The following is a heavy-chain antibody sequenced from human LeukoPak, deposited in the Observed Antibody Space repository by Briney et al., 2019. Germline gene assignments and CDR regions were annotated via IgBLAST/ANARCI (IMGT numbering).Heavy chain of an antibody. D-gene: IGHD3-10*01. CDR1: GGSISSGGYY. V-gene: IGHV4-31*03. CDR2: IYYSGST. Sequence: SETLSLTCTVSGGSISSGGYYWSWIRQHPGKGLEWIGYIYYSGSTYYNPSHKSRVTISVDRSKNQFSLKLSSVTAADTAVYYCARVVSEGWFGESYDAFDIWGQGTMVTVSS. CDR3: ARVVSEGWFGESYDAFDI. J-gene: IGHJ3*02.